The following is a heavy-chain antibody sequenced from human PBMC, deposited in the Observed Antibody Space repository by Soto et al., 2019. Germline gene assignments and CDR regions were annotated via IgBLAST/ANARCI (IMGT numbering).Heavy chain of an antibody. D-gene: IGHD2-15*01. Sequence: QAGGSLRLSCAASGFTFTSYAMSWVRQAPGKGLEWVSGISGSGGSTYYADSVKGRFTISRDNSKNTVYLQMNSLRAEDTAVYYCAKDHIVVVAAATKFDYWGQGTLVTVSS. V-gene: IGHV3-23*01. CDR2: ISGSGGST. CDR1: GFTFTSYA. J-gene: IGHJ4*02. CDR3: AKDHIVVVAAATKFDY.